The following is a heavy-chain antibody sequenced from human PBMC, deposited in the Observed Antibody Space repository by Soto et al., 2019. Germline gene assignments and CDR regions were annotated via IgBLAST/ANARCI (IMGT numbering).Heavy chain of an antibody. CDR2: IKSKTTTGTT. Sequence: EVHLVESGGGLVKPGGSLRLSCAASGFRFSIAWMNWVRQAPGKGLEWVGRIKSKTTTGTTDYSTPVKGRFTVSADGSENTLYLNTNSLKTEDTAVYYCTTGLYNSGGMDHWGHGTLVTVSS. V-gene: IGHV3-15*07. CDR1: GFRFSIAW. D-gene: IGHD2-15*01. CDR3: TTGLYNSGGMDH. J-gene: IGHJ4*01.